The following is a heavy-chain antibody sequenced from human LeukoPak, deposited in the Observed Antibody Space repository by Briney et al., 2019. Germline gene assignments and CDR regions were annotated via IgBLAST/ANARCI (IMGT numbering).Heavy chain of an antibody. CDR1: GFTFSSYG. V-gene: IGHV3-33*01. D-gene: IGHD6-19*01. CDR3: ARDPYSSGVLDP. CDR2: IWYDGSNK. J-gene: IGHJ5*02. Sequence: GRSLRLSCAASGFTFSSYGMHWVRQAPVKVLEWVAVIWYDGSNKYYADSVKGRFTISRDNSKNTLYLQMNSLRAEDTAVYYCARDPYSSGVLDPWGQGTLVTVSS.